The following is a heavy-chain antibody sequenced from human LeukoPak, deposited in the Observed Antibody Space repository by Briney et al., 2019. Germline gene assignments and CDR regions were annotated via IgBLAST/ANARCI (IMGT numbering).Heavy chain of an antibody. CDR3: ARRGSGSYYTPDY. Sequence: GESLKISCKGSGYSFTSYWIGRARQMPGKGLEWMGIIYPGDSDTRYSPSFQGQVTISADKSISTAYLQWSSLKASDTTMYYCARRGSGSYYTPDYWGQGTLVTVSS. CDR1: GYSFTSYW. CDR2: IYPGDSDT. J-gene: IGHJ4*02. V-gene: IGHV5-51*01. D-gene: IGHD1-26*01.